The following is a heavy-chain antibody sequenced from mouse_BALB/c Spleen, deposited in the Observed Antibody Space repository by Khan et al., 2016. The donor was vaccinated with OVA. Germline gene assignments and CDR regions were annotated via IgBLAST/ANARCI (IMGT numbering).Heavy chain of an antibody. CDR1: GFSLTNYT. D-gene: IGHD1-1*01. CDR2: IGTGGST. Sequence: VQLQESGPGLVAPSQSLSITCTVSGFSLTNYTVHWVRQPPGKGLEWLGIIGTGGSTNYNSALMSRLSINKDNSKSHAFLKMNSLQTDDTAMYYLARDHYGSSYDYAMDYWGQGTSVTVSS. CDR3: ARDHYGSSYDYAMDY. J-gene: IGHJ4*01. V-gene: IGHV2-9*02.